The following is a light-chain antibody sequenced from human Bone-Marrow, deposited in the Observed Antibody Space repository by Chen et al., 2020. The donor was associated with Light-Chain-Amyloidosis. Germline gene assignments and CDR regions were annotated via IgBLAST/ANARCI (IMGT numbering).Light chain of an antibody. Sequence: QSALTQPASVPGSPAQSITIPSTGTSSDVGSDILFSCYQQHPDKAPKLMIYEVTNLPSWVPYRFSGSKSDNTASLTISGLQTEDEADYFCSSYAITNTLVFGSGTRVTVL. CDR2: EVT. V-gene: IGLV2-14*01. CDR3: SSYAITNTLV. J-gene: IGLJ1*01. CDR1: SSDVGSDIL.